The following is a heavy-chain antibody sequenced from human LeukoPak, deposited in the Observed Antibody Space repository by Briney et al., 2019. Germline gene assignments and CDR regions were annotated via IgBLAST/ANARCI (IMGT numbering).Heavy chain of an antibody. Sequence: PGGSLRLSCVASGFTFSNYAISWVRLAPGKGLEWVSGITGSGASKFYADSVKGRFTISRDNSRNTLYLRMDSLRDEDTAIYYCARRLVASGTPSGRFYYNVMDVWGQGTTVSVSS. D-gene: IGHD2-15*01. J-gene: IGHJ6*02. CDR3: ARRLVASGTPSGRFYYNVMDV. CDR2: ITGSGASK. CDR1: GFTFSNYA. V-gene: IGHV3-23*01.